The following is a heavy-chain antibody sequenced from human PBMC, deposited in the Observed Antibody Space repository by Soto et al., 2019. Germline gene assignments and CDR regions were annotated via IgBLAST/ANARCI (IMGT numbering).Heavy chain of an antibody. D-gene: IGHD1-1*01. V-gene: IGHV6-1*01. Sequence: SQTLSLTCAISGDSVSSNSAAWNWIRQSPSRGLEWLGRTYYRSKWYNDYAVSVKSRITINPDTSKNQFSLQLNSVTPEDTAVYYCARGSHWNRVGYYYYGMHVGGQGTTVTFSS. CDR1: GDSVSSNSAA. J-gene: IGHJ6*02. CDR2: TYYRSKWYN. CDR3: ARGSHWNRVGYYYYGMHV.